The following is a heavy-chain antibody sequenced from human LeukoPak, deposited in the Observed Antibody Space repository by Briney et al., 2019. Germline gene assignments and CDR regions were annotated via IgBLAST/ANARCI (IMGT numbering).Heavy chain of an antibody. D-gene: IGHD3-16*01. Sequence: SETLSLTCTVSGGSISSYYWSWIRQPPGKGLEWIGDIYHSGYTNYNPSLKSRVTISVDKSMNQFSLKVASLTAADTAVYYCARKASLGFDYWGQGTLVTVSS. V-gene: IGHV4-59*12. CDR3: ARKASLGFDY. CDR1: GGSISSYY. J-gene: IGHJ4*02. CDR2: IYHSGYT.